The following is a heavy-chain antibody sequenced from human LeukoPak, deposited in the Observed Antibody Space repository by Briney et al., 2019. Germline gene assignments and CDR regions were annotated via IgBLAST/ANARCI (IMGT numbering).Heavy chain of an antibody. J-gene: IGHJ6*03. D-gene: IGHD6-13*01. V-gene: IGHV3-48*03. CDR3: AKKGSSRYYYYYMDV. Sequence: GGSLRLSCAASGFTFSSYEMNWVRQAPGKGLEWVSYISSSGSTIYYADSVKGRFTISRDNSKNTLYLQMNSLRAEDTAVYYCAKKGSSRYYYYYMDVWGKGTTVTISS. CDR1: GFTFSSYE. CDR2: ISSSGSTI.